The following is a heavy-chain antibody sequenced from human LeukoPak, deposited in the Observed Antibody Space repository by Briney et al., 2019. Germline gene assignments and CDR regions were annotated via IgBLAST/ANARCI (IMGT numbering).Heavy chain of an antibody. Sequence: SETLSLTCTVSGGSISSSSYYWGWIRQPPGKGLEWIGTIYYSGSTYYNPSLKSRVTISVDTSKNQFSLKLSSVTAADTAVYYRVRRGTHHWFDPWGQGTLVTVSS. CDR1: GGSISSSSYY. V-gene: IGHV4-39*01. CDR3: VRRGTHHWFDP. D-gene: IGHD3-16*01. CDR2: IYYSGST. J-gene: IGHJ5*02.